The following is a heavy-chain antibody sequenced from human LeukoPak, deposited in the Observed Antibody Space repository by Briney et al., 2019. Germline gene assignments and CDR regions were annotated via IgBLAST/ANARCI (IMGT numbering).Heavy chain of an antibody. J-gene: IGHJ5*02. CDR2: ISYDGSNK. D-gene: IGHD3-10*01. Sequence: PGGSLRLSCAVSGFTFSDYYMSWIRQAPGKGLEWVAVISYDGSNKYYADSVKGRFTISRDNSKNTLYLQMNSLRAEDTAVYYCARNGGLWFGELLNWFDPWGQGTLVTVSS. CDR1: GFTFSDYY. CDR3: ARNGGLWFGELLNWFDP. V-gene: IGHV3-30*03.